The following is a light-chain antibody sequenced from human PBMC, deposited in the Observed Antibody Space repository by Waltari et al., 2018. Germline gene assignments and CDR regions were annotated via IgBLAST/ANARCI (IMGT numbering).Light chain of an antibody. CDR3: QKYGTRPAT. J-gene: IGKJ1*01. Sequence: EIVLTQSPGTLSLSPGERATLSCRARQSVSRTLAWYQQKPCQATRLLIYDASIRATGVPDRFSGSGSGTDFSLTISRLEPEDFAVYYCQKYGTRPATFGQGTKVEVK. CDR1: QSVSRT. V-gene: IGKV3-20*01. CDR2: DAS.